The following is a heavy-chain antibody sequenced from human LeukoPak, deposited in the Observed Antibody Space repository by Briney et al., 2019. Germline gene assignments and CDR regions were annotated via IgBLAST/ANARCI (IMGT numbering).Heavy chain of an antibody. D-gene: IGHD5-18*01. Sequence: PGGSLRLSCAASGFTFSDYYMSWIRQAPGKGLEWVSYISGTDNTIYYADSVKGRFTISRDNAKNSLYLQMNSLRAEDTAVYYCARQGRGYSYGSLFDWFDPWGPGTLVTVSS. CDR2: ISGTDNTI. CDR3: ARQGRGYSYGSLFDWFDP. V-gene: IGHV3-11*04. CDR1: GFTFSDYY. J-gene: IGHJ5*02.